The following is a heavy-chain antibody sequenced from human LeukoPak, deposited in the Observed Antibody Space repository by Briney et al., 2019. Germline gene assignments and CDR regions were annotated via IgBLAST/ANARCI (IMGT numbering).Heavy chain of an antibody. CDR1: GFTFDDYA. Sequence: GGSLRLSCAASGFTFDDYAMHWVRQAPGKGLEWVSLISWDGDSTYYADSVKGRFTIPRDNSKNSLYLQMNSLRTEDTALYYCAKASGYNSGPSDYWGQGTRVTVSS. CDR3: AKASGYNSGPSDY. CDR2: ISWDGDST. D-gene: IGHD6-19*01. V-gene: IGHV3-43D*04. J-gene: IGHJ4*02.